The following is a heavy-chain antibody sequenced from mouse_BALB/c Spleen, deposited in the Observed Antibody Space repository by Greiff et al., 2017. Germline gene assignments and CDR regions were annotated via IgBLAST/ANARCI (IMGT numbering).Heavy chain of an antibody. V-gene: IGHV5-6-4*01. CDR3: TRGDYGSGYYYAMDY. CDR2: ISSGGSYT. J-gene: IGHJ4*01. D-gene: IGHD1-1*01. Sequence: EVMLVESGGGLVKPGGSLKLSCAASGFTFSGSTMSWVRQTPEKRLEWVATISSGGSYTYYPDSVKGRFTISRDNAKNTLYLQMSSLKSEDTAMYYCTRGDYGSGYYYAMDYWGQGTSVTVSS. CDR1: GFTFSGST.